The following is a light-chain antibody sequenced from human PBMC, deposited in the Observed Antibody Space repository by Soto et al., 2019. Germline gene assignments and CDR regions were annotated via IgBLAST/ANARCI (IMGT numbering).Light chain of an antibody. V-gene: IGKV3-11*01. Sequence: EIVLTQSPATLSLSPGERATLSCRASQSVRSYVAWYQQKPGQAPTLLIYDPSNRATGIRARFRVSGCGTDFNLTINSREPEDVEVYYCQQLSSWPSGVTFGHGTKVDIK. CDR3: QQLSSWPSGVT. CDR1: QSVRSY. CDR2: DPS. J-gene: IGKJ3*01.